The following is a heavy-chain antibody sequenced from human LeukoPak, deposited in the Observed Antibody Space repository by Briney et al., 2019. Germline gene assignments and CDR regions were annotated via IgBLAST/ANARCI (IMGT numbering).Heavy chain of an antibody. Sequence: GGSLRLSCAASGFIFSTYWMTWVRQAPGKGLEWVSNIKQDGGQIYYVDSVKGRFTISRDNARKELYLQMNSLRAEDTAVYYCARDYGSSWYVDYWGQGTLVTVSS. CDR2: IKQDGGQI. CDR1: GFIFSTYW. J-gene: IGHJ4*02. D-gene: IGHD6-13*01. CDR3: ARDYGSSWYVDY. V-gene: IGHV3-7*01.